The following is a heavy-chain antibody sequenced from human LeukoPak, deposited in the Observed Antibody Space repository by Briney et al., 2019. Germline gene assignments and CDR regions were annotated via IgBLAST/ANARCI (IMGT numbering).Heavy chain of an antibody. CDR3: ARNSSSGYFDY. J-gene: IGHJ4*02. CDR2: IYHSGST. Sequence: SETLSLTCAVSGYPISSGYYWAWIRQPPGQGLKWIGSIYHSGSTHYNPSLKSRVTISVDTSKNHFSLKLSSVTAADTAVYYCARNSSSGYFDYWGQGTLVTVSS. CDR1: GYPISSGYY. V-gene: IGHV4-38-2*01. D-gene: IGHD6-6*01.